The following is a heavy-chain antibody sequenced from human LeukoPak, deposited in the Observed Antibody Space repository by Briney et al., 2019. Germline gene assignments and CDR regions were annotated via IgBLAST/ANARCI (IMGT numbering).Heavy chain of an antibody. J-gene: IGHJ4*02. CDR2: IRYDGSNK. V-gene: IGHV3-30*02. CDR3: ARDPTYSSRH. Sequence: PGGSLRLSCAASGFTFSSYGMHWVRQAPGKGLEWVAFIRYDGSNKYYADSVKGRFTISRDNSKNTLYLQMNSLRAEDTAVYYCARDPTYSSRHWGQGTLVTVSS. CDR1: GFTFSSYG. D-gene: IGHD6-13*01.